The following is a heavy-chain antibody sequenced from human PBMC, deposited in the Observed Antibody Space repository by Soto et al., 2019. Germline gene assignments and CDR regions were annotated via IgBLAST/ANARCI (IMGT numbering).Heavy chain of an antibody. CDR1: GYTFTNFA. CDR3: AASGSLAY. CDR2: INAGNDNT. Sequence: ASVKVSCKASGYTFTNFAMHWVRQAPGQRLEWMGWINAGNDNTKYSQKFQGRVTITRDTSASTAYMELSSLRSEDTALYYCAASGSLAYWGQGTLVTVSS. J-gene: IGHJ4*02. V-gene: IGHV1-3*01. D-gene: IGHD1-26*01.